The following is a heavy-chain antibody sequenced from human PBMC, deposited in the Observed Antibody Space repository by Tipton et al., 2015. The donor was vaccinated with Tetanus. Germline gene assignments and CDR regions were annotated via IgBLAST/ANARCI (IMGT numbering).Heavy chain of an antibody. CDR1: GDSITSFY. D-gene: IGHD6-13*01. J-gene: IGHJ5*02. CDR2: IFYGGTT. V-gene: IGHV4-59*01. Sequence: TLSLTCTVSGDSITSFYWSWIRQPPGKGLEWIGYIFYGGTTNYNPSLKSRVTISLDTSKNQFSLKLSSVTAADTAVYYCACNPNIAAAGTGEDSGWFDPWGQGTLVTVSS. CDR3: ACNPNIAAAGTGEDSGWFDP.